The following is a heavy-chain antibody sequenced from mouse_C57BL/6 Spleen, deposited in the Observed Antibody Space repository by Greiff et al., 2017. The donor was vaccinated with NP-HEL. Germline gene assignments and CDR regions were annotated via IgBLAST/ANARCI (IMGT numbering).Heavy chain of an antibody. V-gene: IGHV14-2*01. J-gene: IGHJ3*01. CDR1: GFNIKDYY. Sequence: VQLQQSGAELVKPGASVKLSCTASGFNIKDYYMHWVKQRTEQGLEWIGRIDPEDGETKYAPNFQGKATITADTSSNTAYLQRSSLTSEDTAVYYCARSGGSPFAYWGQGTLVTVSA. D-gene: IGHD3-1*01. CDR3: ARSGGSPFAY. CDR2: IDPEDGET.